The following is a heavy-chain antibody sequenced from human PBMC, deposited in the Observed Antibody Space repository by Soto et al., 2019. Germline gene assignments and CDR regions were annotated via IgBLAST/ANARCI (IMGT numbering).Heavy chain of an antibody. CDR1: GYFMTNGNY. Sequence: SENLSHTCAVSGYFMTNGNYWGWIWQSPGKGLEWIGSIYYTGRTYYNPSLESRVTMSVDTSTNQFSLKLTSVTAADTAVYYCARDRAAVASTVDYWGPGTRGT. CDR3: ARDRAAVASTVDY. V-gene: IGHV4-38-2*02. CDR2: IYYTGRT. J-gene: IGHJ4*02. D-gene: IGHD6-13*01.